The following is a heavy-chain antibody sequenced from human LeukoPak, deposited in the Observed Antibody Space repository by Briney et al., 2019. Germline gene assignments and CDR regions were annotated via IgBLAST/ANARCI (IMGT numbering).Heavy chain of an antibody. Sequence: SETLSLTCTVSGGSISSYYWSWIRQPPGKGLEWIGYIYYSGSTNYNPSLKSRVTISVDTSKNQFSLKLSSVTAADTAVYYCAREVAYDGVFDYWGQGTLVTVSS. CDR3: AREVAYDGVFDY. CDR1: GGSISSYY. CDR2: IYYSGST. V-gene: IGHV4-59*12. D-gene: IGHD3-22*01. J-gene: IGHJ4*02.